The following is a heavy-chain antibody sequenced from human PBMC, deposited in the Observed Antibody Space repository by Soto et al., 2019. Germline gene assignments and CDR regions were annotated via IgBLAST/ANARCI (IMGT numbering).Heavy chain of an antibody. CDR2: IIPILGIA. CDR3: ARDGYSYGYFDH. Sequence: QVQLVQSGAEVKKPGSSVKVSCKASGGTFSSYTISWVRQAPGQGLEWMGRIIPILGIANYAQKFQGRVTITADKSTSTAYMELSSLRSEDTAVYYCARDGYSYGYFDHWGQGTLVTVSS. CDR1: GGTFSSYT. V-gene: IGHV1-69*08. J-gene: IGHJ4*02. D-gene: IGHD5-18*01.